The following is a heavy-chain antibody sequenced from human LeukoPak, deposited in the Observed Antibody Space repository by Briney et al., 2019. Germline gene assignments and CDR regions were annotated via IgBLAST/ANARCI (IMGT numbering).Heavy chain of an antibody. CDR2: ISGGGGST. CDR3: AKASGWTRFDY. V-gene: IGHV3-23*01. D-gene: IGHD6-19*01. Sequence: GGSLRLSCAASGFTFSIYAMSWVRQAPGNGLEWVSSISGGGGSTYYADSGKGRFTISRVNSRTTLYLQMNSLRADDTAVYYCAKASGWTRFDYWGQGTLVTVSS. J-gene: IGHJ4*02. CDR1: GFTFSIYA.